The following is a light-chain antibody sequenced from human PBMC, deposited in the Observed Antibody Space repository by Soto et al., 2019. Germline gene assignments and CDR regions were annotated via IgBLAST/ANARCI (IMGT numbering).Light chain of an antibody. CDR1: QSLDSKY. J-gene: IGKJ1*01. V-gene: IGKV3-20*01. Sequence: EIVLTQSPGTLSLSPGERVTLSCRASQSLDSKYLVWYQQKPGQSPRLLIYGASRRATGIPDRFSGSGSGTDFTLTISRLEAEDLAVYFCHPYDNSVWRFGQGTKVEVK. CDR3: HPYDNSVWR. CDR2: GAS.